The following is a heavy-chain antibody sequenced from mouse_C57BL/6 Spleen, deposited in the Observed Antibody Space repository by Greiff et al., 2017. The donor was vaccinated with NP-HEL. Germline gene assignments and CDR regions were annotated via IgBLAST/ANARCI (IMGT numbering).Heavy chain of an antibody. V-gene: IGHV1-64*01. CDR1: GYTFTSYW. Sequence: QVQLKQPGAELVKPGASVKLSCKASGYTFTSYWMHWVKQRPGQGLEWIGMIHPNSGSTNYNEKFKSKATLTVDKSSSTAYMQLSSLTSEDSAVYYCAGTYYYGSSYRYFDVWGTGTTVTVSS. CDR3: AGTYYYGSSYRYFDV. J-gene: IGHJ1*03. CDR2: IHPNSGST. D-gene: IGHD1-1*01.